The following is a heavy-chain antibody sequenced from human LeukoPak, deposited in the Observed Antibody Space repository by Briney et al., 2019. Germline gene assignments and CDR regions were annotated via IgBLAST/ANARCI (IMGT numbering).Heavy chain of an antibody. D-gene: IGHD3-22*01. CDR3: AREGYYDSGGYYRGYYFDY. V-gene: IGHV4-34*01. Sequence: SETLSLTCAVYGVSFSGYYWSWIRQPPGKGLEWIGNIYHSGSTYYNPSLKSRVTISLDTSKNQFSLKLSSVTAADTAVYYCAREGYYDSGGYYRGYYFDYWGQGTLVTVSS. J-gene: IGHJ4*02. CDR1: GVSFSGYY. CDR2: IYHSGST.